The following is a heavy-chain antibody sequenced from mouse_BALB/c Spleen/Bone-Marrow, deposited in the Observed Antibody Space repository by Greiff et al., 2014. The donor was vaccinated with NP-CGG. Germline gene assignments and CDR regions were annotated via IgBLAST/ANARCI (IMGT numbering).Heavy chain of an antibody. CDR3: AYYRYDEGGFAF. CDR2: IDPANGST. CDR1: GFNIKDTY. J-gene: IGHJ3*01. D-gene: IGHD2-14*01. Sequence: DVQLQESGAELVKPGASVKLSCTASGFNIKDTYMHWVKQRPEQGLEWIVGIDPANGSTKYDPKFQGKATITADTSSNTAYLQLSSLTSEDTAVYYCAYYRYDEGGFAFWGQGTLVTVSA. V-gene: IGHV14-3*02.